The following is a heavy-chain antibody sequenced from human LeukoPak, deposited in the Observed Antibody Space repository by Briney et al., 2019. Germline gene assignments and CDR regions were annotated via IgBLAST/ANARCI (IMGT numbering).Heavy chain of an antibody. V-gene: IGHV3-30*02. CDR1: RFSFSSYG. CDR3: AKGATGTFNSPFDY. Sequence: GGSLRLSCAASRFSFSSYGMYWVRQAPGKWLEWVAFIWYDGSNKNYADSMKGRFIISRDNSKNTLYLQMNSLRAEDTAVYYCAKGATGTFNSPFDYWGQGTLVTVSS. J-gene: IGHJ4*02. D-gene: IGHD1-7*01. CDR2: IWYDGSNK.